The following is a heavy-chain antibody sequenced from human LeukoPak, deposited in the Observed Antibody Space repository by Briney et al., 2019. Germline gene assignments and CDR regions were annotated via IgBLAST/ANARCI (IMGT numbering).Heavy chain of an antibody. D-gene: IGHD1-26*01. CDR2: IYSIGTT. CDR1: GFTVSSNH. J-gene: IGHJ4*02. CDR3: ANSPKSDY. Sequence: PGGSLRLSCAASGFTVSSNHMSWVRQAPGKGLEWVSVIYSIGTTFYADCVKGRFTISRDNSKNTLYLQMNSLRAEDTAVYYCANSPKSDYWGQETLVTVSS. V-gene: IGHV3-53*01.